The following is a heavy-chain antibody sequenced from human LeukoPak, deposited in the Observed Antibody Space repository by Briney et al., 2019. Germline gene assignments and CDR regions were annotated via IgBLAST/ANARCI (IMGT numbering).Heavy chain of an antibody. CDR2: IYYSGST. CDR3: ARHTPRGSSLVYFDY. D-gene: IGHD6-13*01. J-gene: IGHJ4*02. CDR1: GGSISSGDYY. Sequence: SQTLSLTCTVSGGSISSGDYYWSWIRQPPGKGLEWIGYIYYSGSTYYNPSLKSRVTISVDTSKNQFSLKLSSVTAADTAVYYCARHTPRGSSLVYFDYWGQGTLVTVSS. V-gene: IGHV4-30-4*08.